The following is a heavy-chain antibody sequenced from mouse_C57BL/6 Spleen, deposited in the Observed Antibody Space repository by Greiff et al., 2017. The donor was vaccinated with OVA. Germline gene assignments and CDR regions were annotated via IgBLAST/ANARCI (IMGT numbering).Heavy chain of an antibody. J-gene: IGHJ2*01. CDR3: AGDEDVYCSRTYFDD. CDR1: GSTFTEYT. D-gene: IGHD1-1*01. Sequence: VQLQQSGAELVNPGASVKLSCTASGSTFTEYTIHWVKQRSGQGLEWIGWFYPGSGSIKYNEKFKDKATLTADKSSSTVYMELSRLTSDSPPVYVSAGDEDVYCSRTYFDDWGQGTTLTVSS. V-gene: IGHV1-62-2*01. CDR2: FYPGSGSI.